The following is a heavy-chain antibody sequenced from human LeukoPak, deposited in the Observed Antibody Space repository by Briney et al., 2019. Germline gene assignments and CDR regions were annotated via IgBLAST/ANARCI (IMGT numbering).Heavy chain of an antibody. V-gene: IGHV4-59*02. CDR1: GGPVSSYY. CDR3: AREREQLVRAYFDY. D-gene: IGHD6-6*01. J-gene: IGHJ4*02. CDR2: IYYIGST. Sequence: SETLSLTCTVSGGPVSSYYWSWIRQPPGKGLEWIGYIYYIGSTNYNPSLKSRVTISVDTSKNQFSLKLSSVTAADTAVYYCAREREQLVRAYFDYWGQGTLVTVSS.